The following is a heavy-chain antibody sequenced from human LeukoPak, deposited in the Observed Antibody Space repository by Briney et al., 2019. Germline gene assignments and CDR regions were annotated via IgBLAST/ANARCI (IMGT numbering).Heavy chain of an antibody. Sequence: GGSLRLSCAASGFTFSSYGMHWVRQAPGKGLEWVAFIRYDGSNKYYADTVKGRFTISRDNSKNTLYLQMNSLRAEDTAVYYCARYHRIVVVPAARDFDYWGQGTLVTVSS. CDR3: ARYHRIVVVPAARDFDY. CDR2: IRYDGSNK. J-gene: IGHJ4*02. V-gene: IGHV3-30*02. CDR1: GFTFSSYG. D-gene: IGHD2-2*01.